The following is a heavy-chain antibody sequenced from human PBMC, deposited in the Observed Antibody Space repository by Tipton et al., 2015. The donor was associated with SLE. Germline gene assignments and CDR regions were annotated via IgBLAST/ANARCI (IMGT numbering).Heavy chain of an antibody. Sequence: SLRLSCAASGFTFSGSAMHWVRQASGKGLEWVGRIRSKANSYATAYAASVKGRFTISRDDSKNTAYLQMTSLKTEDTAVYYCTIPPGGTVSVDYWGQGTLVTVSS. CDR1: GFTFSGSA. V-gene: IGHV3-73*01. J-gene: IGHJ4*02. CDR2: IRSKANSYAT. D-gene: IGHD3-16*01. CDR3: TIPPGGTVSVDY.